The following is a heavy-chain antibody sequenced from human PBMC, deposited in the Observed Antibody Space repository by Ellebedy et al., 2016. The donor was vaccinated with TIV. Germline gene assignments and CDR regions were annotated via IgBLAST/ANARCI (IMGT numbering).Heavy chain of an antibody. J-gene: IGHJ6*02. Sequence: MPSETLSLTCTVSGGSISSSSYYWGWIRQPPGKGLEWIGTIFHSGSTYYNPSLKSRVTISLDTSKNQFSLNLNSMTAADTAVYYCAREDVTTHRTNYGLDVWGQGTTVTVSS. D-gene: IGHD2-8*01. CDR3: AREDVTTHRTNYGLDV. CDR2: IFHSGST. CDR1: GGSISSSSYY. V-gene: IGHV4-39*07.